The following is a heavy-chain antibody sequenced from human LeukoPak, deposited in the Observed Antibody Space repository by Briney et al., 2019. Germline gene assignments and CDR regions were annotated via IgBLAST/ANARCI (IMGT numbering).Heavy chain of an antibody. CDR3: ARGQPLYYYSGMDV. V-gene: IGHV4-39*01. D-gene: IGHD5-18*01. CDR1: GGSISSSSYY. J-gene: IGHJ6*02. CDR2: IYYSGST. Sequence: SETLSLTCTVSGGSISSSSYYWGWIRQPPGTGLEWIGSIYYSGSTYYNPSLKSRVTISVDTSKNQFSLTLSPVTAADTAVYYCARGQPLYYYSGMDVWGQGTTVTVSS.